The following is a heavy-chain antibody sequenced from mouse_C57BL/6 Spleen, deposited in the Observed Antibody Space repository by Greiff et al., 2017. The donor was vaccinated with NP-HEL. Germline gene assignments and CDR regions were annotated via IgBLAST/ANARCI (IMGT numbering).Heavy chain of an antibody. CDR2: IYPGDGDT. Sequence: QVQLQQSGPELVKPGASVKISCKASGYAFSSSWMNWVKQRPGKGLEWIGRIYPGDGDTNYNGKFKGKATLTADKSSSTAYMQLSSLTSEDSAVYFCARGQLGHDYWGQGTTLTVSS. V-gene: IGHV1-82*01. D-gene: IGHD4-1*02. CDR1: GYAFSSSW. J-gene: IGHJ2*01. CDR3: ARGQLGHDY.